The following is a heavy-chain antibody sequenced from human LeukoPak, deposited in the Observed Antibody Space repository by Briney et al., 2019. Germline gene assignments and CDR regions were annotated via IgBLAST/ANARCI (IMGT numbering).Heavy chain of an antibody. CDR1: GFTFSSYA. J-gene: IGHJ4*02. D-gene: IGHD1-26*01. Sequence: LSGGSLRLSCAASGFTFSSYAMHWVRQAPGKGLEYVSAISSNGGSTYYANSVKGRFTISRDNSKNTLYLQMGSLRAEDMAVYYCARGEMGGSYLWEYYFDYWGQGTLVTVSS. CDR2: ISSNGGST. V-gene: IGHV3-64*01. CDR3: ARGEMGGSYLWEYYFDY.